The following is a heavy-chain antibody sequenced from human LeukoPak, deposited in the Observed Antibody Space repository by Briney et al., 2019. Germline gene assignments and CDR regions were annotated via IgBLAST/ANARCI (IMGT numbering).Heavy chain of an antibody. J-gene: IGHJ5*02. D-gene: IGHD3-10*01. V-gene: IGHV4-31*03. CDR2: IHYRGRT. CDR3: ARDAIEFSGWFDP. CDR1: GGAISNDGYF. Sequence: SETLSLTCTVSGGAISNDGYFWSWIRQRPGKGLEWIGYIHYRGRTIYNPSLNSRVTISVDATQNLVSLKLNSVTAADTAVYYCARDAIEFSGWFDPWGQGTLVTVSS.